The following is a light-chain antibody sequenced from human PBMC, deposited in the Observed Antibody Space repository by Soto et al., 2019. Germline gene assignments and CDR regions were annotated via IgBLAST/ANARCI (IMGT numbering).Light chain of an antibody. CDR3: QTWGTGIVI. Sequence: QLVLTQSPSASASLGASVKLTCTLSSGHSNYAIAWHLQQPEKGPRYLMKLNRDGSHSKGDGIPNRFSGSSSGAERYLTISSLQSEDEADYYCQTWGTGIVIFGGGTKVTVL. CDR2: LNRDGSH. CDR1: SGHSNYA. J-gene: IGLJ2*01. V-gene: IGLV4-69*01.